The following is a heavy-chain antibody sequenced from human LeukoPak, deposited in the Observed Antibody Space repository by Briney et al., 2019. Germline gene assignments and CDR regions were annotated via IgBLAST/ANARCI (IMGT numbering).Heavy chain of an antibody. CDR3: ARDRFLPAAIPTNYYYYYGMDV. V-gene: IGHV3-53*01. CDR2: IYSGGST. CDR1: GFTVSSNY. Sequence: HAGGSLRLSCAASGFTVSSNYMSWVRQAPGKGLEWVSVIYSGGSTYYADPVKGRFTISRDNSKNTLYLQMNSLRAEDTAVYYCARDRFLPAAIPTNYYYYYGMDVWGKGTTVTVSS. J-gene: IGHJ6*04. D-gene: IGHD2-2*02.